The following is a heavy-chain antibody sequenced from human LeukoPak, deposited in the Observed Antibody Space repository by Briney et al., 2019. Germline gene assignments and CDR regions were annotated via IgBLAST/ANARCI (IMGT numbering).Heavy chain of an antibody. D-gene: IGHD3-3*01. CDR3: ARHEGLDFWSGYYNAGFDY. CDR2: IYYSGST. Sequence: PSETLSLTCTVSGGSISSSSYYWGWIRQPPGKRLEWIGSIYYSGSTYYNPSLKSRVTISVDTSKNQFSLKLSSVTAADTAVYYCARHEGLDFWSGYYNAGFDYWGQGTLVTVSS. CDR1: GGSISSSSYY. V-gene: IGHV4-39*01. J-gene: IGHJ4*02.